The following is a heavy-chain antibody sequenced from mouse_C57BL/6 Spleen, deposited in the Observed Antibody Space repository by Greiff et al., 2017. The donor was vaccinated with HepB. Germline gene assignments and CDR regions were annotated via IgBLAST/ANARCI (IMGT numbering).Heavy chain of an antibody. V-gene: IGHV1-15*01. Sequence: VKLQESGAELVRPGASVTLSCKASGYTFTDYEMHWVKQTPVHGLEWIGAIDPETGGTAYNQKFKGKAILTADKSSSTAYMELRSLTSEDSAVYYCTRPGGAYWGQGTLVTVSA. CDR2: IDPETGGT. CDR3: TRPGGAY. J-gene: IGHJ3*01. CDR1: GYTFTDYE.